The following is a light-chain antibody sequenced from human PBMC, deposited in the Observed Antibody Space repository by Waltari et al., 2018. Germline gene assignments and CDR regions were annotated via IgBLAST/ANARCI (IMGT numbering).Light chain of an antibody. J-gene: IGKJ2*01. CDR2: SAA. CDR3: QQYKTFPRT. Sequence: DIQMTQSPSSLSASVGDRVTITCRASQDIGISLSWFQQKPGKAPKSLMYSAASLLSWAPSQFSGSGSGTEFTLTISSLQPEDFATYYCQQYKTFPRTFGQGTKLEIK. CDR1: QDIGIS. V-gene: IGKV1-16*02.